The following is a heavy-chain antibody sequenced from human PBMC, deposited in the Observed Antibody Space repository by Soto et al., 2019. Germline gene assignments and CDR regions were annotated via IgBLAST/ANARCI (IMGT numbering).Heavy chain of an antibody. Sequence: ASVKVSCKTSGYTFTTYDIHWVRQVTGQGLEWMGWMNPYNGNTGSTQKFQGRVTMTRNTSTSTVYMELSSLRSEDTAVYYCARGRSTITRIVSLFDYWGQGTLVTVS. CDR2: MNPYNGNT. V-gene: IGHV1-8*01. J-gene: IGHJ4*02. CDR3: ARGRSTITRIVSLFDY. CDR1: GYTFTTYD. D-gene: IGHD3-22*01.